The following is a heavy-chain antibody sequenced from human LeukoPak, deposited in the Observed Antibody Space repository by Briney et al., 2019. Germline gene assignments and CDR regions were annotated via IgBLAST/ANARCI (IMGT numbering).Heavy chain of an antibody. CDR3: AIYRTYYYDSSGSRFDP. V-gene: IGHV4-39*07. Sequence: AETLSLTCTVSGVSMSSSSYYGGGVRQPPGKRLEWIVSIYYSGSTYYTPSLKSRVTISVDTSKTQFSLKLSSVTAADTAVYYCAIYRTYYYDSSGSRFDPWGQGTLVTVSS. J-gene: IGHJ5*02. CDR2: IYYSGST. D-gene: IGHD3-22*01. CDR1: GVSMSSSSYY.